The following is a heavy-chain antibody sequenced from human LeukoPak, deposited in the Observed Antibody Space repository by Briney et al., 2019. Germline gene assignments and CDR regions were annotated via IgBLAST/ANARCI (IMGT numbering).Heavy chain of an antibody. CDR3: TTLGGDYAPDY. D-gene: IGHD4-17*01. CDR1: GFTFSNAW. CDR2: MESKSDGGST. V-gene: IGHV3-15*04. J-gene: IGHJ4*02. Sequence: GGSLRLSCAGSGFTFSNAWMSWVRQAPGKGLEWMGRMESKSDGGSTDYAAPVKGRFTISRDDSKNTLFLQINSLKTEDTAVYYCTTLGGDYAPDYRGQGTLVTVSS.